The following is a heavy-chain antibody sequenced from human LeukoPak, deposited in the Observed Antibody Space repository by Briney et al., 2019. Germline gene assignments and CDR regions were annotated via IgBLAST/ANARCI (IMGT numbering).Heavy chain of an antibody. CDR2: LVVTGGAT. D-gene: IGHD3-16*01. V-gene: IGHV3-23*01. CDR3: AKDDGGEYHLFDS. J-gene: IGHJ4*02. CDR1: GFTFRNFA. Sequence: GGSLRLSCAASGFTFRNFAMSWVRQVPGKGLEWLSTLVVTGGATYYADSVTGRFIISRDNSKNTLYLQMNSLTVEDTAVYYCAKDDGGEYHLFDSWGQGTLVTVSS.